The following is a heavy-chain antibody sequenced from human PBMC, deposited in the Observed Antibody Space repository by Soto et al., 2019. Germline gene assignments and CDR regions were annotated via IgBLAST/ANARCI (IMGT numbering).Heavy chain of an antibody. J-gene: IGHJ4*02. D-gene: IGHD3-10*01. CDR2: IYYSGST. CDR3: ARGSGWFTMVRDPFDY. CDR1: GGSISSYY. V-gene: IGHV4-59*08. Sequence: SETLSLTCTVSGGSISSYYWSWIRQPPGKGLEWIGYIYYSGSTNYNPSLKSRVTISVDTSKNQFSLKLSSVTAADTAVYYCARGSGWFTMVRDPFDYWGQGTLVTVS.